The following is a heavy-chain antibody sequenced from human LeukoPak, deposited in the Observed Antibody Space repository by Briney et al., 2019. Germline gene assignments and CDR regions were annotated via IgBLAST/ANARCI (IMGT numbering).Heavy chain of an antibody. V-gene: IGHV3-21*01. Sequence: GGSLRLSCAASGFTFSSYSMNWVRQAPGKGLEWVSSISSSSSYIYYADSVKGRFTISRDNSKNTLYLQMNSLRAEDTAVYYCAKGSGYYPGRFDYWGQGTLVTVSS. CDR2: ISSSSSYI. CDR1: GFTFSSYS. J-gene: IGHJ4*02. D-gene: IGHD3-22*01. CDR3: AKGSGYYPGRFDY.